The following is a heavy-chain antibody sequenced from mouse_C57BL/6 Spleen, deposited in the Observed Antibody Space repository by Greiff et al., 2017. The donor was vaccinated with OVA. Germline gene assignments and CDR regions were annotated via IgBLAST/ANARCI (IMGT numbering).Heavy chain of an antibody. CDR3: AREGKWDGSRGRGGYFDV. Sequence: VQLKQSGPELVKPGASVKISCKASGYSFTGYFMNWVKQSHGKSLEWIGRINPYNGDTFYNQKFKGKATLTVDKSSSTAHMELLSLTSEDFAVYYCAREGKWDGSRGRGGYFDVWGTGTTVTVSS. J-gene: IGHJ1*03. D-gene: IGHD1-1*01. CDR2: INPYNGDT. CDR1: GYSFTGYF. V-gene: IGHV1-37*01.